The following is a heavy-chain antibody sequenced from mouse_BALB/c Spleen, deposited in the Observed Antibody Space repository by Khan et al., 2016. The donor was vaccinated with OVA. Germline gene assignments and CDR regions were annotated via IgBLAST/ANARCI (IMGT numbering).Heavy chain of an antibody. J-gene: IGHJ2*01. CDR3: TRIYRSDFDY. D-gene: IGHD1-1*01. CDR1: GYSFTGYF. CDR2: INPHIGET. V-gene: IGHV1-20*02. Sequence: VQLQQSGPELVRPGASVKLSCKASGYSFTGYFMNWVMQSHGKSLEWIGRINPHIGETFYNQRFKDKATLTVDESSSTAHMELRSLASEDSAVYYCTRIYRSDFDYWGQGTNLTVSS.